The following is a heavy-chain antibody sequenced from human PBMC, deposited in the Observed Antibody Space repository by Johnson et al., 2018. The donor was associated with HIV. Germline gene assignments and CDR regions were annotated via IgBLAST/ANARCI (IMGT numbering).Heavy chain of an antibody. CDR1: GFTFSSYA. Sequence: MQLVESGGGLVQPGGSLRLSCAASGFTFSSYAMSWVRQAPGKGLEWVSAISGSGGSTYYADSVKGRFTISRDNSKNTLYLQMNSLRAEDTAVYYWAKNLGVVGAALSGGHAFDIWGQGTMVTVSS. V-gene: IGHV3-23*04. CDR3: AKNLGVVGAALSGGHAFDI. D-gene: IGHD1-26*01. J-gene: IGHJ3*02. CDR2: ISGSGGST.